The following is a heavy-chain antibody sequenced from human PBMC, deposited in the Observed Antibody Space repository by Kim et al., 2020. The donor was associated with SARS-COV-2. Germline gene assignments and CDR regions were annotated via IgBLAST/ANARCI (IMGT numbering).Heavy chain of an antibody. CDR3: ARALWSPTIYYYYYGMDV. CDR2: ISYDGSNK. Sequence: GGSLRLSCAACGFTFSSYAMHWVRQAPGKGLEWVAVISYDGSNKYYADSVKGRFTISRDNSKNTLYLQMNSLRAEDTAVYYCARALWSPTIYYYYYGMDVWGQGTTVTVSS. J-gene: IGHJ6*02. D-gene: IGHD2-8*02. V-gene: IGHV3-30*04. CDR1: GFTFSSYA.